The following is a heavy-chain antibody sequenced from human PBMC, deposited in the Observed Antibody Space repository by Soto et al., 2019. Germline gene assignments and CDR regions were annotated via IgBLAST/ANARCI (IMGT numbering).Heavy chain of an antibody. D-gene: IGHD2-15*01. J-gene: IGHJ6*02. Sequence: ASVKVSCKASGGTFSSYAISWVRQAPGQGLEWMGGIIPIFGTANYAQKFQGRVTITADESTSTAYMELSSLRSEDTAVYYCARDHELRNNKRTTYYYGMDVWGQGTTVTVSS. V-gene: IGHV1-69*13. CDR2: IIPIFGTA. CDR3: ARDHELRNNKRTTYYYGMDV. CDR1: GGTFSSYA.